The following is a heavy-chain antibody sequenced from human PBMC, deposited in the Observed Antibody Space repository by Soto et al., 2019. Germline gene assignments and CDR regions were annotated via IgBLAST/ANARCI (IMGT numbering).Heavy chain of an antibody. J-gene: IGHJ6*02. D-gene: IGHD6-19*01. CDR3: ARVSIAVAGTSEYYGMDV. V-gene: IGHV3-21*01. CDR2: ISSSSSYI. Sequence: LRLSCAASGFTFSSYSTNWVRQAPGKGLEWVSSISSSSSYIYYADSVKGRFTISRDNAKNSLYLQMNSLRAEDTAVYYCARVSIAVAGTSEYYGMDVWGQGTTVTVS. CDR1: GFTFSSYS.